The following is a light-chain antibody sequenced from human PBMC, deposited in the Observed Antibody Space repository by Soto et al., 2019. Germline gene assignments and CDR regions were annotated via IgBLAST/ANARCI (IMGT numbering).Light chain of an antibody. CDR3: QQRSF. CDR1: QSVSSY. V-gene: IGKV3-11*01. CDR2: DAS. Sequence: ELVLTQSPATLSLSPGESATLSCRASQSVSSYLAWYQQKPGQAPRRLIYDASNRATGIPARFSGSGSGTDFTLTISSLEPEDVAVYYCQQRSFFGQGTKLEIK. J-gene: IGKJ2*01.